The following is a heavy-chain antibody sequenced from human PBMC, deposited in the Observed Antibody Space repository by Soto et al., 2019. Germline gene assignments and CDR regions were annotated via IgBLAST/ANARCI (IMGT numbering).Heavy chain of an antibody. D-gene: IGHD6-6*01. J-gene: IGHJ6*03. V-gene: IGHV1-46*03. CDR2: INPNGGST. CDR1: GYTLIDDY. Sequence: ASVKVSCKASGYTLIDDYIDWVRQAPGQGLEWMGVINPNGGSTVYAQKFQGRVTLTRDTSTSTVYVELSSLRSDDTAVYFCVRATAARQRDYSYHYYLHIWGKGTTVTVSS. CDR3: VRATAARQRDYSYHYYLHI.